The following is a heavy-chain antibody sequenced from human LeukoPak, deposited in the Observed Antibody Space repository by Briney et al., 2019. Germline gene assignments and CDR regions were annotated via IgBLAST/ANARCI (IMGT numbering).Heavy chain of an antibody. Sequence: GGSLRLSCAASGFTFSNFAMIWVRQAPGKGLEWVSSISGSGGVTFYADSVRGRFTVSRDNYGNAQYLEMTSLSVEDTALYYCAKGSSGYYGGFDSWGQGTHVTVSS. D-gene: IGHD6-19*01. CDR3: AKGSSGYYGGFDS. CDR2: ISGSGGVT. J-gene: IGHJ4*02. CDR1: GFTFSNFA. V-gene: IGHV3-23*01.